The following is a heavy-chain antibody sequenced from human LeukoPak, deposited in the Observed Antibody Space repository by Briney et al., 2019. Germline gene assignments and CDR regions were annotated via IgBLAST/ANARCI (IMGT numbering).Heavy chain of an antibody. V-gene: IGHV3-7*01. CDR3: ARGTKAYDAFDI. Sequence: GGSLRLSCAASGFTLSSYWMSWVRQAPGKGLEWVANIKQDGSEKYYVDSVKGRFTISRDNAKNSLYLQMNSLRAEDTAVYYCARGTKAYDAFDIWGQGTMVTVSS. J-gene: IGHJ3*02. CDR2: IKQDGSEK. CDR1: GFTLSSYW. D-gene: IGHD1-1*01.